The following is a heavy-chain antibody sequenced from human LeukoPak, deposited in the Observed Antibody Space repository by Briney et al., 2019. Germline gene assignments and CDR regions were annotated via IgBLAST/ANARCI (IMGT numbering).Heavy chain of an antibody. V-gene: IGHV3-66*02. J-gene: IGHJ4*02. CDR3: ARDHCDFWSGQYYFDY. Sequence: GGSLRLSCAASGFTVSSNCMSWVRQAPGKGLEWVSVIYSGGSTYYADSVKGRFTISRDNSKNTLYLQMNSLRAEDTAVYYCARDHCDFWSGQYYFDYWGQGTLVTVSS. CDR2: IYSGGST. D-gene: IGHD3-3*01. CDR1: GFTVSSNC.